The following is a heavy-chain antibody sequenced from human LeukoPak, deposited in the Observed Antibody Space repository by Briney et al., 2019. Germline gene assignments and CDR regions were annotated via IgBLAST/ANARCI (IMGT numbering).Heavy chain of an antibody. CDR3: AREGQLVGFPYYYYGMDV. CDR1: GYTFSSYD. D-gene: IGHD6-13*01. V-gene: IGHV3-23*01. Sequence: GESLSLSCAASGYTFSSYDMWWGRRAPGKGLQWVLAISGSGGSTYYADSVKGRFTISRDNSKNSLSLQMNSLRAEDTAVYYCAREGQLVGFPYYYYGMDVWGQGTTVTVSS. J-gene: IGHJ6*02. CDR2: ISGSGGST.